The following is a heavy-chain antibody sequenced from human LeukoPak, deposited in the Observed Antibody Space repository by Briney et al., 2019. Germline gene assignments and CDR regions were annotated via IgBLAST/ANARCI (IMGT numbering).Heavy chain of an antibody. Sequence: SETLSLTCAVYGGSFSGYYWSWIRQPPGKGLEWIGEINHSGSTNYNPSLKNRVTISVDTSKNQFSLKLSSVTAADTAVYYCARGGSSWYRGWFDPWGQGTLVTVSS. V-gene: IGHV4-34*01. J-gene: IGHJ5*02. CDR1: GGSFSGYY. CDR3: ARGGSSWYRGWFDP. D-gene: IGHD6-13*01. CDR2: INHSGST.